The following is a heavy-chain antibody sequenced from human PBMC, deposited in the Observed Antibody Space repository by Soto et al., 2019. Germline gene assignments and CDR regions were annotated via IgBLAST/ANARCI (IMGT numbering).Heavy chain of an antibody. CDR3: AKCEVWWLPTCFDY. CDR2: ISYDGSNK. V-gene: IGHV3-30*18. D-gene: IGHD5-12*01. CDR1: GFTYSSYG. Sequence: LRLSCAASGFTYSSYGMHWVRQAPGKGLEWVAVISYDGSNKYYADSVKGRFTISRDNSKNTLYLQMNSLRAEDTAVYYCAKCEVWWLPTCFDYWGQGTLVTVSS. J-gene: IGHJ4*02.